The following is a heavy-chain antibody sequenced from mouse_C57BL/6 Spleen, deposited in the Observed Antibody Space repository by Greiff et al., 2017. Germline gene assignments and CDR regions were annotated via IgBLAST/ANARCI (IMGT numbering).Heavy chain of an antibody. CDR3: SRSVYGSSYDWYFDV. V-gene: IGHV13-2*01. CDR2: ITVKSDNYGA. J-gene: IGHJ1*03. Sequence: VQLVEPGGGLVRPGNSLKLSCVTSGFTFSNYRMHWLRQPPGQRLEWIAVITVKSDNYGANYAESVKGRFAISMKDSKSSVYLEMNILREEDTATYFCSRSVYGSSYDWYFDVWGTGTTVTVSS. D-gene: IGHD1-1*01. CDR1: GFTFSNYR.